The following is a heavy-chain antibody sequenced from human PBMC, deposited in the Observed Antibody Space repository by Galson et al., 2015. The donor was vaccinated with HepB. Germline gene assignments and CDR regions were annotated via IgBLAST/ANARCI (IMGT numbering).Heavy chain of an antibody. CDR2: FDPEDGET. V-gene: IGHV1-24*01. D-gene: IGHD6-13*01. J-gene: IGHJ4*02. CDR1: GYTLTELS. CDR3: ATGRYSSSWYRYYYFDYWGGRLGY. Sequence: SVKVSCKVSGYTLTELSMHWVRQAPGKGLEWMGGFDPEDGETIYAQKFQGRVTMTEDTSTDTAYMELSSLRSEDTAVYYCATGRYSSSWYRYYYFDYWGGRLGYWGQGTLVTVSS.